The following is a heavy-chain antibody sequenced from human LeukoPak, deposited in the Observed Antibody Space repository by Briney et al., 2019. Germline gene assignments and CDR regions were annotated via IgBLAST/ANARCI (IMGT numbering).Heavy chain of an antibody. CDR3: ARDAGGSYYDY. J-gene: IGHJ4*02. V-gene: IGHV4-59*01. D-gene: IGHD1-26*01. Sequence: SETLSLTCTVSGGSISSYYWSWIRRPPGKGLEWIGYIYYSGSTNYNPSLKSRVTISVDTSKNQFSLKLSSVTAADTAVYYCARDAGGSYYDYWGQGTLVTVSS. CDR2: IYYSGST. CDR1: GGSISSYY.